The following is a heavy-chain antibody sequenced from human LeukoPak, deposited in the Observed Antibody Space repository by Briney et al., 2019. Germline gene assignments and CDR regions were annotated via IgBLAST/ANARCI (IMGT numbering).Heavy chain of an antibody. V-gene: IGHV5-51*01. CDR1: GYSFTSYW. J-gene: IGHJ3*02. Sequence: GESLKISCKGSGYSFTSYWIGWVRQMPGKGLEWMGIIYPGDSDTRYSPSFQGQVTISADKSISTAYLQWSSLKASDTAMYYCARQRLYYYDSSGYHIGGGGAFDIWGQGTMVTVSS. CDR2: IYPGDSDT. CDR3: ARQRLYYYDSSGYHIGGGGAFDI. D-gene: IGHD3-22*01.